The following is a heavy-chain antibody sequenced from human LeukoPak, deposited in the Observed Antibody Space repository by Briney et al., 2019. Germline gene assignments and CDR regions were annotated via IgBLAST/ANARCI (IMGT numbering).Heavy chain of an antibody. CDR3: ARVGYSSSWGLDY. V-gene: IGHV3-48*03. CDR1: GFTFSSYE. J-gene: IGHJ4*02. CDR2: ISSSGSTI. D-gene: IGHD6-13*01. Sequence: PGGSLRLSCAASGFTFSSYEMNWVRQAPGKGLEWVSYISSSGSTIYYADSVKGRFTISRDNAKNSLYLQMNSLRAEDTAVYYCARVGYSSSWGLDYWGQGTLVTVSS.